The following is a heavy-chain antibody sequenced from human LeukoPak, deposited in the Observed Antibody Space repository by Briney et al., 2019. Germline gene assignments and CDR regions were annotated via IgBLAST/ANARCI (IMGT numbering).Heavy chain of an antibody. J-gene: IGHJ4*02. CDR2: ISYDGNTI. CDR3: ARDPSPNYYDSPLFDY. D-gene: IGHD3-22*01. CDR1: EFTFSNYA. V-gene: IGHV3-30-3*01. Sequence: QPGGSLRLSCAASEFTFSNYALHWVRQAPGKGLQWVAVISYDGNTIHYADSVKGRFIISRDTSKNTLYLQMNSLRAEDTAVYYRARDPSPNYYDSPLFDYWGQGTLVTVSS.